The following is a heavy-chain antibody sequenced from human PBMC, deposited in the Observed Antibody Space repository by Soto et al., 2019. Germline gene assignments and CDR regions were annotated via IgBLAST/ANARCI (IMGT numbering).Heavy chain of an antibody. J-gene: IGHJ5*02. V-gene: IGHV4-4*02. D-gene: IGHD6-13*01. CDR3: VRVVWGVPAPGTSGWFDP. Sequence: QVQLQESGKGLVKPSGTLSLTCAVSGDSISGSNWWSWVRQSPGKGLEWIGEIYHSGNTNYNPSLKGRATISVDKSKNQFSLRLNSVTAADTAVYYCVRVVWGVPAPGTSGWFDPWGQGTLVTVSS. CDR1: GDSISGSNW. CDR2: IYHSGNT.